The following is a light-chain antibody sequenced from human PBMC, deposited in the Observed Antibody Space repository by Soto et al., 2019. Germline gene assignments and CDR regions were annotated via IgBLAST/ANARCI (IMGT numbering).Light chain of an antibody. V-gene: IGKV3-20*01. J-gene: IGKJ1*01. CDR2: GAS. CDR3: QQFGSSPWT. CDR1: QSMGSN. Sequence: DIGKAESPATLSVTPGERAALSCMASQSMGSNVAWYQQRPGQAPRLLIYGASSRATGIPDRFSGSAPGTDFTLTISRLEPEDFAVYFCQQFGSSPWTFGQGTKVDI.